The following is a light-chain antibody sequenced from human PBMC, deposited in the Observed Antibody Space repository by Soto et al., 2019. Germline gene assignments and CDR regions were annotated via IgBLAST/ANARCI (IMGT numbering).Light chain of an antibody. CDR3: QSFDRTNQV. CDR2: KNN. V-gene: IGLV6-57*03. Sequence: NFMLTQPHSVSESPGKTVTISCTRISGSVASDYVQWYQQRPGSAPTTVIYKNNQRPAGVPDRFSGSIDSSSNSAFLNISGLKTEDEADYFCQSFDRTNQVFGGGTKVTVL. J-gene: IGLJ2*01. CDR1: SGSVASDY.